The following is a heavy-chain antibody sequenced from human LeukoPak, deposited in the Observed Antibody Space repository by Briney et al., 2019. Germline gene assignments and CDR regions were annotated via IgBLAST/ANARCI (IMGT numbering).Heavy chain of an antibody. CDR3: ARAQAYFWYFDF. V-gene: IGHV4-34*01. J-gene: IGHJ2*01. CDR2: INQNGLT. D-gene: IGHD2/OR15-2a*01. Sequence: SETLSLTCAVSGGSFTNFYWSWIRQPPGKGQEWIGDINQNGLTNYSPSLKSRVTISLDTSKNQFSLRLDSVTAADTAVYYCARAQAYFWYFDFWGRGTLVSVSS. CDR1: GGSFTNFY.